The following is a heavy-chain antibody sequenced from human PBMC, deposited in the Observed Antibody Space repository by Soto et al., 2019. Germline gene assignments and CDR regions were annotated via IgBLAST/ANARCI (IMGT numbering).Heavy chain of an antibody. J-gene: IGHJ5*02. CDR3: ARRGLDTERWFDP. V-gene: IGHV5-51*01. D-gene: IGHD1-1*01. CDR2: IYPGDSDT. Sequence: PGESLKTYCKGSGYSFTSYWIGWVRPMPGKGLEWMGLIYPGDSDTRYSPSFQGQVTISADKSISTAYLQWSSLKASDTAMYYCARRGLDTERWFDPWGQGTRVTVS. CDR1: GYSFTSYW.